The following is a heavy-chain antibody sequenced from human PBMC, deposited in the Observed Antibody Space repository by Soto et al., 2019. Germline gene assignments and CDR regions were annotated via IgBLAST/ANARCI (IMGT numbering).Heavy chain of an antibody. J-gene: IGHJ3*02. Sequence: SETLSLTCTVSGGSVSSGSYYWSWIRQPPGKGREWIGDIYYSGGTNYNSSLKSRVTISGGTSKNQFSLKLRSVTAADTAVYYCARAEGRIAAAGVDAFDIWGQGTMVTVSS. CDR1: GGSVSSGSYY. CDR2: IYYSGGT. D-gene: IGHD6-13*01. V-gene: IGHV4-61*01. CDR3: ARAEGRIAAAGVDAFDI.